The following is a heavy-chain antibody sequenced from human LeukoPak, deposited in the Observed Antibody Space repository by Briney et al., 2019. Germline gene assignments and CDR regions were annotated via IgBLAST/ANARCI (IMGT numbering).Heavy chain of an antibody. Sequence: SEPLSLPCTVSGSSISSGYYWGWIRQPPGKGLEWIGSIYHSGSTYYNPSLKSRVTISVDTSKNQFSLKLSSVTAADTAVYYCARIEYSSSSSHYWGQGTLVTVSS. J-gene: IGHJ4*02. CDR1: GSSISSGYY. V-gene: IGHV4-38-2*02. D-gene: IGHD6-6*01. CDR2: IYHSGST. CDR3: ARIEYSSSSSHY.